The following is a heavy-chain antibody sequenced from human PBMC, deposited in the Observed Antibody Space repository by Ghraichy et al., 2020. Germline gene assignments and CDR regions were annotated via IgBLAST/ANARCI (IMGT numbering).Heavy chain of an antibody. CDR3: ARDRAIFGSRYWFDP. CDR1: GFTFSSYW. J-gene: IGHJ5*02. V-gene: IGHV3-74*01. Sequence: LSLTCAASGFTFSSYWMHWVRQAPGKGLVWVSRINSDGSSTSYADSVKGRFTISRDNAKNTLYLQMNSLRAEDTAVYYCARDRAIFGSRYWFDPWGQGTLVTVSS. CDR2: INSDGSST. D-gene: IGHD3-3*01.